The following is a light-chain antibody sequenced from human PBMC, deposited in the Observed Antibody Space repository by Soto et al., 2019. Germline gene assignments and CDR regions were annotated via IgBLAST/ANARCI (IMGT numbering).Light chain of an antibody. J-gene: IGLJ3*02. V-gene: IGLV1-40*01. CDR2: GNS. Sequence: QAVVTQPPSVSGAPGQRVTISCTGSSSNIGAGYDVHWYQQLPGTAPKLLIYGNSNRPSGVPDRFSGSKSGTSASLAITGLQAADEADYYCQSYDISLSGWVFGGGTQLTVL. CDR1: SSNIGAGYD. CDR3: QSYDISLSGWV.